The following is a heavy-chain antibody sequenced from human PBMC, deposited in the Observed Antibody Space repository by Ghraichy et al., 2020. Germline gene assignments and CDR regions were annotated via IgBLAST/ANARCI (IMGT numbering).Heavy chain of an antibody. Sequence: GGSLRLSCAASGFTFTTYSMNWVRQTPGKGLEWVSSFDSSLSQIYYGESVKGRFTVSRDNAENSQSLQMNSLRAEDTAVYYCVRGFQHEMRSGRFVFDFWGQGALVTVSS. CDR3: VRGFQHEMRSGRFVFDF. V-gene: IGHV3-21*04. J-gene: IGHJ4*02. D-gene: IGHD3-3*01. CDR1: GFTFTTYS. CDR2: FDSSLSQI.